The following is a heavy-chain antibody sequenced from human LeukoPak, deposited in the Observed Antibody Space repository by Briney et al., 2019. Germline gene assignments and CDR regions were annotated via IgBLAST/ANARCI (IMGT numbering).Heavy chain of an antibody. Sequence: ASVKGSCKASGYTFTRYAMNWVRQAPGQGLEWMGWINTNTRNPTYAQGFTGRVVFSLDTSVSTAYLQISSLKAEDTAVYYCARGGFDSRWACDIWGQGTMVTVSS. D-gene: IGHD3-9*01. CDR1: GYTFTRYA. V-gene: IGHV7-4-1*02. J-gene: IGHJ3*02. CDR3: ARGGFDSRWACDI. CDR2: INTNTRNP.